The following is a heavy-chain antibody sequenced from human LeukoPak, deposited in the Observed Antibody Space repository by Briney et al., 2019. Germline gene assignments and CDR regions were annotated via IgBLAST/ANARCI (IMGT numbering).Heavy chain of an antibody. CDR1: GYSFTSYW. J-gene: IGHJ4*02. CDR3: ARREGGYYDSSGYYLY. Sequence: GESLKISCKGSGYSFTSYWIGWVRQMPGKGLEWMGIIYPGDSDTRYSPSFQGQVTISADKSISTAYLQWSSLKASDTAMYYCARREGGYYDSSGYYLYWGQGTLVTASS. D-gene: IGHD3-22*01. V-gene: IGHV5-51*01. CDR2: IYPGDSDT.